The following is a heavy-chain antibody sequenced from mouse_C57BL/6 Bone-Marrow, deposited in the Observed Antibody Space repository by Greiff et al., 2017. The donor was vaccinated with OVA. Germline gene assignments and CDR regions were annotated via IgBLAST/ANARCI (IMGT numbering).Heavy chain of an antibody. J-gene: IGHJ2*01. D-gene: IGHD2-12*01. CDR1: GYSFTGYY. CDR3: ARKGGLRHYFDY. V-gene: IGHV1-42*01. Sequence: EVKLQESGPELVKPGASVKISCKASGYSFTGYYMNWVKQSPEKSLEWIGEINPSTGGTTYNQKFKAKATLTVDKSSSTAYMQLKSLTSEDSAVYYCARKGGLRHYFDYWGQGTTLTVSS. CDR2: INPSTGGT.